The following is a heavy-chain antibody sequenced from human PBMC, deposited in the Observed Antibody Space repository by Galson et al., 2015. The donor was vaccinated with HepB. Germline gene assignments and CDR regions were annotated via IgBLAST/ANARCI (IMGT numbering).Heavy chain of an antibody. CDR1: DYTFISYS. Sequence: SVKVSCKASDYTFISYSIVWVRQAPGQGLEWMGWISTYNGNTNYAQNLQGRVTMTRDTSTTTAYMELRSLRSDDTAVYYCARDGRDGYNYNFDYWGQGTVVTVSS. J-gene: IGHJ4*02. V-gene: IGHV1-18*04. CDR2: ISTYNGNT. D-gene: IGHD5-24*01. CDR3: ARDGRDGYNYNFDY.